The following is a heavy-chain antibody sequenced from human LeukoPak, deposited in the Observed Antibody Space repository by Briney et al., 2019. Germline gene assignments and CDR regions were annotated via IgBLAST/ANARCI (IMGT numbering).Heavy chain of an antibody. Sequence: GRSLRLSCAASGFTFSSYGMHWVRQAPGKGLEWVAVISYDGSNKYYADSVKGRFTISRDNSKNTLYLQMNSLRAEDTAVYYCARRAGITMIVVGVQDAFDIWGQGTMVTVSS. V-gene: IGHV3-30*03. CDR3: ARRAGITMIVVGVQDAFDI. CDR2: ISYDGSNK. J-gene: IGHJ3*02. D-gene: IGHD3-22*01. CDR1: GFTFSSYG.